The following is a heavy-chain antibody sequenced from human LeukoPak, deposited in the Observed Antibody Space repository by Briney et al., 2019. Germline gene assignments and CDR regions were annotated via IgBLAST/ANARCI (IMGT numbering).Heavy chain of an antibody. V-gene: IGHV3-23*01. D-gene: IGHD2-2*01. J-gene: IGHJ6*02. CDR1: GFTFSSYA. CDR2: ISGSGVST. CDR3: AKDGYCSSTSCYSPGIGYYYYYGMDV. Sequence: GGSLRLSCAASGFTFSSYAMSWVRQAPGKGLEWVSAISGSGVSTYYADSVKGRFTISRDNSKNTLYLQMNSLRAEDTAVYYCAKDGYCSSTSCYSPGIGYYYYYGMDVWGQGTTVTVSS.